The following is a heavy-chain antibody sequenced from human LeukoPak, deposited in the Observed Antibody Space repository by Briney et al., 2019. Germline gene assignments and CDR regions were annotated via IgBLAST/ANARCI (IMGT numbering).Heavy chain of an antibody. Sequence: GGSLRLSCAVSGFTFSSYSMNWVRQAPGKGLEWVSSISSSSSYIYYADSVKGPFTISRDNAKNSLYLQMNSLRAEDTAVYYCARDPSADYYDSSGLDYWGQGSLVTVSS. CDR2: ISSSSSYI. CDR1: GFTFSSYS. J-gene: IGHJ4*02. CDR3: ARDPSADYYDSSGLDY. V-gene: IGHV3-21*01. D-gene: IGHD3-22*01.